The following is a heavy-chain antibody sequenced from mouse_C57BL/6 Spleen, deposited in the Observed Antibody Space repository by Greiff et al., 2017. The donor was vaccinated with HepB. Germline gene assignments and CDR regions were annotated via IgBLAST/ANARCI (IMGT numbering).Heavy chain of an antibody. J-gene: IGHJ4*01. D-gene: IGHD2-5*01. CDR2: IDPSDSYT. V-gene: IGHV1-69*01. CDR1: GYTFTSYW. Sequence: QVQLQQPGAELVMPGASVKLSCKASGYTFTSYWMHWVKQRPGQGLEWIGEIDPSDSYTNYNQKFKGKSTLTVDKSSSTAYMQLSSLTSEDSAVYYCARWDYYSNHQGYAMDYWGQGTSVTVSS. CDR3: ARWDYYSNHQGYAMDY.